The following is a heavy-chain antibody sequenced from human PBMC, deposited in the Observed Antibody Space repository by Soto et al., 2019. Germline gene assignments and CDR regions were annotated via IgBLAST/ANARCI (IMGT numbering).Heavy chain of an antibody. CDR2: FFWGDDK. CDR1: GFSLTTSGRG. V-gene: IGHV2-5*02. CDR3: APKLAMMDAFDV. J-gene: IGHJ3*01. D-gene: IGHD3-16*01. Sequence: QITLKESGPTLVKPTQTLTLNCTFSGFSLTTSGRGVGWIRQPPGKALEWLALFFWGDDKRYSPSLKTRLTISKDTSKTQVVLPMTNMGPDDTATYYWAPKLAMMDAFDVWGQGTVVTVSS.